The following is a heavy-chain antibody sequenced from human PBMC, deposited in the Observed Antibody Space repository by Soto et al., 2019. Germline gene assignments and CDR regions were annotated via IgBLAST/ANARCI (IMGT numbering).Heavy chain of an antibody. Sequence: TSETLSLTCTVSGGSISSSSYYWGWIRQPPGKGLEWIGSIYYSGSTYYNPSLKSRVTISVDTSKNQFSLKLSSVTAADTAVYYCARFYYYGSGSYYNFYFDYWGQGTLVTVSS. J-gene: IGHJ4*02. D-gene: IGHD3-10*01. CDR3: ARFYYYGSGSYYNFYFDY. CDR2: IYYSGST. CDR1: GGSISSSSYY. V-gene: IGHV4-39*01.